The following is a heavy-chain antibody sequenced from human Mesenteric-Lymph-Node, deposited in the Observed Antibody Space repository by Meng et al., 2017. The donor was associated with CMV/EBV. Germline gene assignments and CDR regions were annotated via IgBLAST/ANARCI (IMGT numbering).Heavy chain of an antibody. J-gene: IGHJ6*02. CDR2: VSVGGDT. V-gene: IGHV3-23*01. Sequence: GESLKISCAPSGFTFISTFSNYAMNWVRQAPGKGLEWVSTVSVGGDTYYAESVKGRFTISRDNSKNTLYLQMNSLRAEDTAIYYCAKDLGGTHYNHYYYGMDAWGQGTTVTVSS. CDR3: AKDLGGTHYNHYYYGMDA. CDR1: GFTFISTFSNYA. D-gene: IGHD1-26*01.